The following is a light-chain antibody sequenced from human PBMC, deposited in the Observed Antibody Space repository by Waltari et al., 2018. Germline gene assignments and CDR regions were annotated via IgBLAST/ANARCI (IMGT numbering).Light chain of an antibody. CDR1: RGVGSA. CDR2: DAS. V-gene: IGKV3-15*01. Sequence: EILVTQSPATLSVSPGEGATLSCRASRGVGSALAWYQQKPGQAPRLLIFDASARATGIPARFGGSGSGTEFTLSISSLQSEDSAAYYCQQYYDGYSFGQGTKLEIK. CDR3: QQYYDGYS. J-gene: IGKJ2*01.